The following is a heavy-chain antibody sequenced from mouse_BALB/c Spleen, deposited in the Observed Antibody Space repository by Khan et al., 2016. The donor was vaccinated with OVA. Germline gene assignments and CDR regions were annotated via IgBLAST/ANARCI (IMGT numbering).Heavy chain of an antibody. Sequence: QVQLKQSGAELARPGASVKLSCKASGYTFTDYYINWVKQRTGQGLEWIGEISPGSGDTYYNEKFKGKATLTADKSSSTVYLQLSRLTAEASAVYFGARRNYFGYTFAYWGQGTLVTVSA. J-gene: IGHJ3*01. CDR2: ISPGSGDT. D-gene: IGHD1-2*01. CDR1: GYTFTDYY. V-gene: IGHV1-77*01. CDR3: ARRNYFGYTFAY.